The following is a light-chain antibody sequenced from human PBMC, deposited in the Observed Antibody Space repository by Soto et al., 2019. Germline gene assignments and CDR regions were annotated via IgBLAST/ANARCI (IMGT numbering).Light chain of an antibody. J-gene: IGKJ5*01. CDR3: QQTYSTLFT. CDR1: QRIDNF. Sequence: EIHMTQSPSSLSASVGDRVTIACRASQRIDNFVNWYQQKPGKAPDLLIYAASHLQGGVPSRFSGSGSGTDFTLTISSLQPEDFATYYCQQTYSTLFTFGQGTRLE. V-gene: IGKV1-39*01. CDR2: AAS.